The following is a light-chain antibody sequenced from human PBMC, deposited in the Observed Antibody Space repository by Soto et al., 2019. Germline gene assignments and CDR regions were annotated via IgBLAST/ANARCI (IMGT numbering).Light chain of an antibody. J-gene: IGKJ2*01. CDR3: QQSYNTPRT. CDR2: AAS. V-gene: IGKV1-39*01. Sequence: DIQMTQSPSSLSASVGDRVTITCRASQSISSYFNWYQQKPGKAPKLLIYAASSLQSGVPSRFSGSGSGTDFTLTISSLQPEDFATYYCQQSYNTPRTFGQGTKLEIK. CDR1: QSISSY.